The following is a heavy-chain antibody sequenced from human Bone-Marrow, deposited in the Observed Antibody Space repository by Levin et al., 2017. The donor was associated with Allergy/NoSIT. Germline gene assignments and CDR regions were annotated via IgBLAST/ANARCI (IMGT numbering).Heavy chain of an antibody. CDR3: VRSVPRNLLLGRPDAFDV. D-gene: IGHD2/OR15-2a*01. CDR1: GGSLSSYY. Sequence: PSETLSLTCSVSGGSLSSYYWGWIRQPPGKGLEWIGHVFYSGSSNYNASLKGRVHISVDMSKNQCSLKLSSVTAADTAVYYCVRSVPRNLLLGRPDAFDVWGQGTKVTVSS. CDR2: VFYSGSS. V-gene: IGHV4-59*01. J-gene: IGHJ3*01.